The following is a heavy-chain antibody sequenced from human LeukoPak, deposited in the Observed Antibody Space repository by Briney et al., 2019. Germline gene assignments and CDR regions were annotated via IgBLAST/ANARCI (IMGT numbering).Heavy chain of an antibody. CDR1: GGSISSGGYS. CDR2: IYHSGST. Sequence: SETLSLTCAVSGGSISSGGYSWSWIRQPPGKGLEWIGYIYHSGSTYYNPSLKSRVTISVDTSKNQFSLKLSSVTAADTSVYYCARAPWYYYYGMDVRGQGTTVTVSS. V-gene: IGHV4-30-2*01. CDR3: ARAPWYYYYGMDV. J-gene: IGHJ6*02.